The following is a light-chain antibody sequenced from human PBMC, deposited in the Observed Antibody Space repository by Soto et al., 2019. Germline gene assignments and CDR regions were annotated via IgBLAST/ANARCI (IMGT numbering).Light chain of an antibody. J-gene: IGLJ1*01. Sequence: QSALTQPPSASGSPGQSVTISCTGTSSDVGGYNYVSWYQQHPGKAPKVIIYEVSKRPSGVPDRFSGSKSGSTASLTVSGLQAEDEADYYCSSYAVTNIFVFGPGTKLTVL. CDR1: SSDVGGYNY. V-gene: IGLV2-8*01. CDR3: SSYAVTNIFV. CDR2: EVS.